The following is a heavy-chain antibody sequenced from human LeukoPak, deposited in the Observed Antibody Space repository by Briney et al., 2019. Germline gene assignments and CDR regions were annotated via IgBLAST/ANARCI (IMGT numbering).Heavy chain of an antibody. Sequence: GRSLRLSCAASGFTFSSYAMHWVRQAPGKGLEWVAVISYDGSNKYYADSVKGRFTISRDNSKNTLYLQMDSLRAEDTAVYYCARDAGDYDTRGWFDPWGQGTLVTVSS. V-gene: IGHV3-30-3*01. CDR1: GFTFSSYA. J-gene: IGHJ5*02. CDR2: ISYDGSNK. CDR3: ARDAGDYDTRGWFDP. D-gene: IGHD4-17*01.